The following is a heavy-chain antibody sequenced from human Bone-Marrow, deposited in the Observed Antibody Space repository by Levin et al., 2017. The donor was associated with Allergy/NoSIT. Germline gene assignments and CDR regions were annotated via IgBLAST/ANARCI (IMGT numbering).Heavy chain of an antibody. CDR3: TTEVWARSIRDDY. V-gene: IGHV3-15*01. D-gene: IGHD2-21*01. CDR2: IKSETDGGTI. J-gene: IGHJ4*02. Sequence: PGGSLRLSCAASGFSFTKVWMTWVRQAPGKGLEWVGRIKSETDGGTIDYAAPVKGRFTISRDDSRSTLYLQMNSLKPEDTAVYYCTTEVWARSIRDDYWGQGTLVTVSS. CDR1: GFSFTKVW.